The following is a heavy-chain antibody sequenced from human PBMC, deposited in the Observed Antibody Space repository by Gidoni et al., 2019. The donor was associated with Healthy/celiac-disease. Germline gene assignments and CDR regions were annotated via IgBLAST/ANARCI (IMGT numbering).Heavy chain of an antibody. Sequence: EVQLEESGGGLVQPGGSLRPSCAASGFTFSSYSMNWVRQAPGKGLEWVSYISSSSSTIYYADSVKGRFTISRDNAKNSLYLQMNSLRDEDTAVYYCARDYEDIVVVPAATYWGQGTLVTVSS. D-gene: IGHD2-2*01. V-gene: IGHV3-48*02. CDR3: ARDYEDIVVVPAATY. J-gene: IGHJ4*02. CDR1: GFTFSSYS. CDR2: ISSSSSTI.